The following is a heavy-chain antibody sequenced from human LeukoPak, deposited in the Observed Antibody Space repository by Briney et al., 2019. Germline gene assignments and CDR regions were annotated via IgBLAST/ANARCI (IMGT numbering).Heavy chain of an antibody. CDR1: GGSISSYY. CDR2: IYYSGST. J-gene: IGHJ3*02. V-gene: IGHV4-59*01. CDR3: ARGEITIGAFDI. D-gene: IGHD3-10*01. Sequence: PSETLSLTCTVSGGSISSYYWSWIRQPPGKGLEWIGYIYYSGSTNYNPSLKSRVTISVDTSKNQFSLKLSSVTAADTAVYYCARGEITIGAFDIWGQGTMVTVSS.